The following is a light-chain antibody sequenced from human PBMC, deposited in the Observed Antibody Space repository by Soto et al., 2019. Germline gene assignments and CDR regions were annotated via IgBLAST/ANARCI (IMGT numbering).Light chain of an antibody. CDR1: PPIMTY. CDR3: QQSYTTPWK. J-gene: IGKJ1*01. V-gene: IGKV1-39*01. CDR2: AAS. Sequence: IQVTQSPSALSASVGDSVTITCRTNPPIMTYVNWYQHKPGQAPKALIYAASTLQSGVPSRFSGRGSVTYFTLSISGLQPEDCATYYCQQSYTTPWKFGQGTKVEIK.